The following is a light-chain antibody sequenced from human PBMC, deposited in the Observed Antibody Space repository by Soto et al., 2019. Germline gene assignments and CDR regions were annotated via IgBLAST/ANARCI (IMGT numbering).Light chain of an antibody. CDR3: QQYGSSPPRT. Sequence: IVLTQSPCILALSPGERATLSCRDSQSVSNDFLAWYQQKPGQAPRLLVYGASTRATDVPDRFSGSGSGADFTLSISRLEPEDFAVYYCQQYGSSPPRTFGQGTKVDIK. CDR1: QSVSNDF. J-gene: IGKJ1*01. CDR2: GAS. V-gene: IGKV3-20*01.